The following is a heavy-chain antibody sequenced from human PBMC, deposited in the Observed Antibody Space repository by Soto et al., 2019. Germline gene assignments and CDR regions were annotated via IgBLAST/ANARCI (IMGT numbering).Heavy chain of an antibody. CDR2: ISRSSSTI. D-gene: IGHD3-10*01. Sequence: GGSLRLSCAASGFTFSSYSMNWVRQAPGKGLEWVSYISRSSSTIYHADSVKGRFTISRDNAKNSLYLQMNSLRAEDTAVYSCARAVNYGSGSYHLDVWGKGTTVTVSS. J-gene: IGHJ6*04. CDR3: ARAVNYGSGSYHLDV. CDR1: GFTFSSYS. V-gene: IGHV3-48*01.